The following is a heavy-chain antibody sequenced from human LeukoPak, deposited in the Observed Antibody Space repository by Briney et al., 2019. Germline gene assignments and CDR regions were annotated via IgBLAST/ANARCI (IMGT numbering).Heavy chain of an antibody. Sequence: PGGSLRLSCAASGFTFSSYWMHWVRQAPGEGLEWVAVISYDGSNKYYADSVKGRFTLSRDNSKNTLYLQMNSLRAEDTAVYYCARGDIVVVPAAMLSYWGQGTLVTVSS. J-gene: IGHJ4*02. D-gene: IGHD2-2*01. CDR2: ISYDGSNK. CDR3: ARGDIVVVPAAMLSY. CDR1: GFTFSSYW. V-gene: IGHV3-30-3*01.